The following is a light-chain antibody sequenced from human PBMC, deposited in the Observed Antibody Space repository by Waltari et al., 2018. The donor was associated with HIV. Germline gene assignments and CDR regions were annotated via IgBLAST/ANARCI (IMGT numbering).Light chain of an antibody. CDR2: AAS. V-gene: IGKV3-20*01. CDR3: QQYGTSPRT. J-gene: IGKJ1*01. Sequence: IVLTQSTGTLSLSPGERATLSCRASQSVTRASQSVSSSYLAWYQQKPGQAPRLLIYAASSRATGIPDRFSGSGSGTDFTLTISRLEPEDFAVYYCQQYGTSPRTFGQGTKVEIK. CDR1: QSVSSSY.